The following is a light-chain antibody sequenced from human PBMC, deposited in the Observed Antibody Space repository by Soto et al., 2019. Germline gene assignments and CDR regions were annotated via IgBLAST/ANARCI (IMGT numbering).Light chain of an antibody. CDR3: QQYHTYRT. CDR1: QNVANY. V-gene: IGKV3-11*01. J-gene: IGKJ1*01. Sequence: EIVLTQSPATLSLSPGERATLSCRASQNVANYLDWYQQKPGQAPRLLIYESSNRATGIAARFSGSGSGTEFTLTISSLQPDDFATYYCQQYHTYRTFGQGTKVDI. CDR2: ESS.